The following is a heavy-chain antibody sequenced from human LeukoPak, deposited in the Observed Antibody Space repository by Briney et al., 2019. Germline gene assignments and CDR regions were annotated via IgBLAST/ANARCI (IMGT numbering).Heavy chain of an antibody. CDR1: GGSISGNY. CDR2: IYSSGNT. D-gene: IGHD3-22*01. CDR3: ASNYYDSSGYYRDDAFDI. J-gene: IGHJ3*02. Sequence: PSETLSLTCTVAGGSISGNYWNWLRQPPGKGLEWVANIYSSGNTLYNSSLKSRVAISVDTSKNQFSLKLSSVTAADTAVYYCASNYYDSSGYYRDDAFDIWGQGTMVTVSS. V-gene: IGHV4-59*01.